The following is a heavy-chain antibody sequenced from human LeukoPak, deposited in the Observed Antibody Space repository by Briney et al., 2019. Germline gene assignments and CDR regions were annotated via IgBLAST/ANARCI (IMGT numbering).Heavy chain of an antibody. CDR1: GGSISSYY. Sequence: SETLSLTCTVSGGSISSYYWSWIRQPPGKGLEWIGYIYYSGSTNYNPSLKSRVTISVDTSKNQFSLKLSSVTAADTAVYYCARPSGTTVTTYFDSWGQGTLVTVSS. J-gene: IGHJ4*02. CDR3: ARPSGTTVTTYFDS. CDR2: IYYSGST. V-gene: IGHV4-59*08. D-gene: IGHD4-17*01.